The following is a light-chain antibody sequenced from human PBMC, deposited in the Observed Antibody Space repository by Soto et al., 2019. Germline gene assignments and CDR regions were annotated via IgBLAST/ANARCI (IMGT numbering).Light chain of an antibody. V-gene: IGKV1-5*01. J-gene: IGKJ1*01. CDR3: QQYYTYWHM. Sequence: DIQMTQSPSTLSASVGDRVIITCRASQSISDYLAWYQQKPGKAPKLLIYDASNLESGVPSTFSGSGSGTEFTLTISGLQPDDFATYYCQQYYTYWHMFXQGTKV. CDR2: DAS. CDR1: QSISDY.